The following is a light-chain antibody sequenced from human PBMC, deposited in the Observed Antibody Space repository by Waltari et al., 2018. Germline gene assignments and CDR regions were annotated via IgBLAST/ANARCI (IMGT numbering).Light chain of an antibody. J-gene: IGLJ3*02. CDR1: STNVGNQG. V-gene: IGLV10-54*01. CDR2: RNH. Sequence: QAGLTQPPSVSKGLRQTATLTCTGNSTNVGNQGAAWPQQHQGHPPKLLSYRNHNRPSGISERLSASRSGNTASLTITGLQPEDEAAYYCSAWDSSLSGWVFGGGTKVTVL. CDR3: SAWDSSLSGWV.